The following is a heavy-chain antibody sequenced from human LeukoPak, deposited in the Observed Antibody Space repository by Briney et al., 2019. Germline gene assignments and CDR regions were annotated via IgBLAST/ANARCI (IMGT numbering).Heavy chain of an antibody. Sequence: GGSLRLSCAASGFTFSSNAMHWVRQAPVKGLEWVAVISYDASNKYYADSVKGRFTISRDNSKNTLYLQMNSLRGEDTSVYYCARGSGSSTRGWFDPWGQGTLVTVSS. CDR3: ARGSGSSTRGWFDP. CDR1: GFTFSSNA. CDR2: ISYDASNK. D-gene: IGHD6-13*01. V-gene: IGHV3-30-3*01. J-gene: IGHJ5*02.